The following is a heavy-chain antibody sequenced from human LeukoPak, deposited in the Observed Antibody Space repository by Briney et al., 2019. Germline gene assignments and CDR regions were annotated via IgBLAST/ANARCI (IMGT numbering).Heavy chain of an antibody. J-gene: IGHJ4*02. CDR1: GFTFSSYS. Sequence: GGSLRLSCAASGFTFSSYSMNWVRQAPGKGLEWVSSISSSSSYIYYADSVKGRFTISRDNAKNSLYLQMNSLRAEDTAVYYCARAEGGTMVRGVPDYWGQGTLVTVSS. V-gene: IGHV3-21*01. D-gene: IGHD3-10*01. CDR3: ARAEGGTMVRGVPDY. CDR2: ISSSSSYI.